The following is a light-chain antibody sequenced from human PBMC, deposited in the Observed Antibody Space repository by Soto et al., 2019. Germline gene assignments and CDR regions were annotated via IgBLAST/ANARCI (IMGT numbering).Light chain of an antibody. J-gene: IGKJ5*01. V-gene: IGKV3-15*01. CDR2: GAS. CDR1: QSVSSN. CDR3: QQYKNWPPIT. Sequence: EIVMTQSTATPSVSPGERGTPSCRASQSVSSNLAWYQQKVGQAPRLLIYGASTRATGIPARFSGSGSGTEFTLTISSLQSEDFAVYYCQQYKNWPPITFGQGTRLEI.